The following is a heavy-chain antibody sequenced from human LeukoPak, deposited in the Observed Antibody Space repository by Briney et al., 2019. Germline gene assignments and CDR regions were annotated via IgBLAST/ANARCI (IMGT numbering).Heavy chain of an antibody. CDR1: GFTFDDYA. V-gene: IGHV3-9*01. CDR3: AKIVGHYDSSGYYHQGLDY. D-gene: IGHD3-22*01. J-gene: IGHJ4*02. CDR2: ISWNSGSI. Sequence: GGSLRLSCAASGFTFDDYAMHWVRQAPGKGLEWVSGISWNSGSIGYADSVKGRFTISRDNAKNSLYLQMNSLRAEDTALYYCAKIVGHYDSSGYYHQGLDYWGQGTLVTVSS.